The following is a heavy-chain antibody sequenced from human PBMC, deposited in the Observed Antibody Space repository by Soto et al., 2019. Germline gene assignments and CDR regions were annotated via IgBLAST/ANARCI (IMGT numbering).Heavy chain of an antibody. CDR2: ISYDGNNK. Sequence: GGSLRLSCAASGFTFSTYALHWVRQAPGKGLEWVAVISYDGNNKYYADSVKGRFTISRDNSKNTVYLEMNSLRAEDTAVYYCARDFRSHYYDSSGCFYWGQGTLVTVSS. J-gene: IGHJ4*02. CDR3: ARDFRSHYYDSSGCFY. V-gene: IGHV3-30-3*01. D-gene: IGHD3-22*01. CDR1: GFTFSTYA.